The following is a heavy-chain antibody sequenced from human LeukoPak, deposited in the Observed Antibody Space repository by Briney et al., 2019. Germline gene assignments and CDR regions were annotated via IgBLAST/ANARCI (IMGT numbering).Heavy chain of an antibody. CDR1: GGSISSSNW. CDR2: IYHSGST. CDR3: ARDGGSDQYYFDN. D-gene: IGHD6-19*01. J-gene: IGHJ4*02. Sequence: SGTLSLTCAVSGGSISSSNWWSWVRQPPGKGLEWIGEIYHSGSTNYNPSLKSRVTISVDKSENQFSLKLSSVTAADTAVYYCARDGGSDQYYFDNWGQGTLVTVSS. V-gene: IGHV4-4*02.